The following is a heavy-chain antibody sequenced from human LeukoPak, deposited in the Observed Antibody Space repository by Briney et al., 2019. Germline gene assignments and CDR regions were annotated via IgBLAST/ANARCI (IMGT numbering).Heavy chain of an antibody. J-gene: IGHJ4*02. CDR3: ARDGYDSSGYYYYFDY. D-gene: IGHD3-22*01. Sequence: GASVTVSCKASGGTFSSYAISWVRQAPGQGLEWMGGIIPIFGTANYAQKFQGRVTITADESTSTAYMELSSLRSEDTAVYYCARDGYDSSGYYYYFDYWGQGTLVTVSS. CDR2: IIPIFGTA. CDR1: GGTFSSYA. V-gene: IGHV1-69*01.